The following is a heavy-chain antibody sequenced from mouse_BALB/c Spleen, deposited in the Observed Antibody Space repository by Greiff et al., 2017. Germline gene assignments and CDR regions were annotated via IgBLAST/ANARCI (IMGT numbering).Heavy chain of an antibody. Sequence: DVQLQESGPGLVKPSQSLSLTCTVTGYSITSDYAWNWIRQFPGNKLEWMGYISYSGSTSYNPSLKSRISITRDTSKNQFFLQLNSVTTEDTATYYCARDGYDGYYAMDYWGQGTSVTVSS. CDR1: GYSITSDYA. CDR3: ARDGYDGYYAMDY. V-gene: IGHV3-2*02. CDR2: ISYSGST. J-gene: IGHJ4*01. D-gene: IGHD2-2*01.